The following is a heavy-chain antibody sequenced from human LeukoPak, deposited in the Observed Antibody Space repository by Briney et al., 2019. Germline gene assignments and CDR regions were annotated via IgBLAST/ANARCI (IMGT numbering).Heavy chain of an antibody. V-gene: IGHV5-51*01. CDR2: IYPADSDI. J-gene: IGHJ5*02. CDR3: ARQEYCSGASCYTWFDP. Sequence: GEFLQISCKGSGYSINNYWIAWVRQMPGKGLEWMGIIYPADSDIRYSPSFQGQVTISADKSISTAYLQWNSLKASDTAMYYCARQEYCSGASCYTWFDPWGQGTLVTVSS. CDR1: GYSINNYW. D-gene: IGHD2-15*01.